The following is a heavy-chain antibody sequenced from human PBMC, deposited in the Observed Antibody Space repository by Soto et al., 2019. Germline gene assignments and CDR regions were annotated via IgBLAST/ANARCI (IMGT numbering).Heavy chain of an antibody. CDR1: GFTFSSYA. CDR3: AREYSSSSRSYYGMDV. D-gene: IGHD6-6*01. CDR2: ISYDGSNK. Sequence: QVQLVESGGGVVQPGRSLRLSCAASGFTFSSYAMHWVRQAPGKGLEWVAVISYDGSNKYYADSVKGRFTISRDNSKNTLYLQMHSLRAEDTAVYYCAREYSSSSRSYYGMDVWGQGTTVTVSS. V-gene: IGHV3-30-3*01. J-gene: IGHJ6*02.